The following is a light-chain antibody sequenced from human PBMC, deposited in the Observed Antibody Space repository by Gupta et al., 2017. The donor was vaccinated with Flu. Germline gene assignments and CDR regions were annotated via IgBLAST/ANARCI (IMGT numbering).Light chain of an antibody. CDR3: KQNYSPPWA. CDR2: GAS. Sequence: DIHMTQSPSSLSASVGDRVTITCRASQNIVDYLNWYQQKPGEAPKLLVYGASTLQGGVPPRFSGSRSGTTFTLTISSLESADYGTYYCKQNYSPPWAFGQGTRVEIK. CDR1: QNIVDY. J-gene: IGKJ1*01. V-gene: IGKV1-39*01.